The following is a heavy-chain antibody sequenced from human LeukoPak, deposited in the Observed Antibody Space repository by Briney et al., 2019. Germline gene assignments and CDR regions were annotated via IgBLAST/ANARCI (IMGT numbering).Heavy chain of an antibody. CDR2: IYYSGST. Sequence: PSETLSLTCTVSGGSFSSGGYYWGWIPQHPGKGLEWIGYIYYSGSTYYNPSLKSRVTITVDTSKDQFSLKLSSVTAADTAVYYCARLQLPSYYMDVWGKGTTVTVSS. CDR3: ARLQLPSYYMDV. V-gene: IGHV4-31*02. CDR1: GGSFSSGGYY. J-gene: IGHJ6*03. D-gene: IGHD5-24*01.